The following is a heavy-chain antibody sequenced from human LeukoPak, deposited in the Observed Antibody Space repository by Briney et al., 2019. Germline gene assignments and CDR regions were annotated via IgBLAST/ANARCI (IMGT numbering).Heavy chain of an antibody. CDR3: AKDTSARPAYFDY. V-gene: IGHV3-23*01. CDR1: GFTLSSHA. J-gene: IGHJ4*02. CDR2: ISGSGGST. Sequence: GGSLRLSCAASGFTLSSHAMSWVRQAPGKGLEWVSAISGSGGSTYYADSVKGRFTISRDNSKNTLYLQMNSLRAEDTAVYYCAKDTSARPAYFDYWGQGTLVTVSS. D-gene: IGHD2-2*01.